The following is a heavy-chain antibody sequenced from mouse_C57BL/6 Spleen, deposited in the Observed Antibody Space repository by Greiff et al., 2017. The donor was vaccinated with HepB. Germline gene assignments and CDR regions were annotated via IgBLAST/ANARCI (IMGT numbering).Heavy chain of an antibody. D-gene: IGHD1-1*01. Sequence: VQLQQPGAELVRPGSSVKLSCKASGYTFTSYWMHWVKQRPIQGLEWIGNIDPSDSETHYNQKFKDKATLTVDKSSSTAYMQLSSLTSEDSAVYYCARGNYASSYDYFDYWGQGTTLTVSS. J-gene: IGHJ2*01. V-gene: IGHV1-52*01. CDR2: IDPSDSET. CDR1: GYTFTSYW. CDR3: ARGNYASSYDYFDY.